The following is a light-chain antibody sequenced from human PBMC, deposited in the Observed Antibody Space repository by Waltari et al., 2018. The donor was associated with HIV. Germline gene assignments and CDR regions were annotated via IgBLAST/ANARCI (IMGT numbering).Light chain of an antibody. CDR2: EAS. CDR3: QQAKIFPHT. Sequence: DIQMTQSPSSVSVSVGGSVSITCRASQSIGKSLVWYQLKSNNAPKLVIYEASRLDDRVPTRFNGTVSRSQFSFCITNLQPEASAIYVCQQAKIFPHTFAGGTRVE. V-gene: IGKV1-12*01. CDR1: QSIGKS. J-gene: IGKJ4*01.